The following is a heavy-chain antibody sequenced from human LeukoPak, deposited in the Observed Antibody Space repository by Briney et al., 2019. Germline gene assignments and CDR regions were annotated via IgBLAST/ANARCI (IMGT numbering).Heavy chain of an antibody. CDR3: AKDLQDSSGWYYYYYGMDV. J-gene: IGHJ6*02. D-gene: IGHD6-19*01. Sequence: GGSLRLSCAASGFTFSSYGMHWVRQAPGKGLEWVAVISYDGSNKYYADSVKGRSTISRDNSKNTLYLQMNSLRAEDTAVYYCAKDLQDSSGWYYYYYGMDVWGQGTTVTVSS. CDR2: ISYDGSNK. V-gene: IGHV3-30*18. CDR1: GFTFSSYG.